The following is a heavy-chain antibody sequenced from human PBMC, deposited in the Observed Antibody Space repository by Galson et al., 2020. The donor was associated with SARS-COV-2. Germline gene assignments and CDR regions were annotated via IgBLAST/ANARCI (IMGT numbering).Heavy chain of an antibody. CDR3: ARDLYCSGGSCYGFGP. D-gene: IGHD2-15*01. CDR1: GFTFSSYG. V-gene: IGHV3-30*03. J-gene: IGHJ5*02. CDR2: ISYDGSNK. Sequence: GESLKISCAASGFTFSSYGMHWVRQAPGKGLEWVAVISYDGSNKYYADSVKGRFTISRDNSKNTLYLQMNSLRAEDTAVYYCARDLYCSGGSCYGFGPWGQGTLVTVSS.